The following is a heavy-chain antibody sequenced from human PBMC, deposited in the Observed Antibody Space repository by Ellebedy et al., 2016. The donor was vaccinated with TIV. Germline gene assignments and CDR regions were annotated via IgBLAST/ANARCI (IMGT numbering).Heavy chain of an antibody. V-gene: IGHV5-51*01. J-gene: IGHJ4*02. Sequence: GESLKISXKGSGYSFTSYWIDWVRQMPGKGLEWMGIIYPGDSDTRYSPSFQGQVTISADKSISTAYLQWSSLKASDTAMYYCATSVATHQAIDYWGQGTLATVSS. CDR3: ATSVATHQAIDY. CDR2: IYPGDSDT. CDR1: GYSFTSYW. D-gene: IGHD5-12*01.